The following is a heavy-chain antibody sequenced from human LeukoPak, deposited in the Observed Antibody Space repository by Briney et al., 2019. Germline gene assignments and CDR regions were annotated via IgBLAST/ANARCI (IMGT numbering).Heavy chain of an antibody. Sequence: ASVKVSCKASGYTFTSYDINWVRQATGQGLEWMGWMNPNSGNTGYAQKFQGRVTMTRNTSISTAYMELSSPRSEDTAVYYCARAYRSGGSCYFYYYYYMDVWGKGTTVTVSS. CDR2: MNPNSGNT. CDR3: ARAYRSGGSCYFYYYYYMDV. V-gene: IGHV1-8*01. CDR1: GYTFTSYD. J-gene: IGHJ6*03. D-gene: IGHD2-15*01.